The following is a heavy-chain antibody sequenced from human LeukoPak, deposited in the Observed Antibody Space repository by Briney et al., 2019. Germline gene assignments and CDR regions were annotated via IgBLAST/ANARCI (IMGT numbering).Heavy chain of an antibody. J-gene: IGHJ5*02. D-gene: IGHD3-10*01. CDR1: AYSISSDYY. V-gene: IGHV4-38-2*02. Sequence: SETLSLTCAVSAYSISSDYYWGWIRQPPGKGLEWIGTIYHSGTTYYNPSLKSRVTISVDTSKNQFSLRLSSVTAADTAVYYCARESVSSGTNWFDPWGQGTLVTVYS. CDR2: IYHSGTT. CDR3: ARESVSSGTNWFDP.